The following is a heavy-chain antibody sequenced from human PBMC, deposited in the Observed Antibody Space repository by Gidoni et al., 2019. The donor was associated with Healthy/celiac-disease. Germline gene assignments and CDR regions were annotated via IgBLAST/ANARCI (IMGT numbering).Heavy chain of an antibody. CDR2: ISGDGGST. V-gene: IGHV3-43*02. J-gene: IGHJ6*02. Sequence: EVQLVESGGGVVQPGGSLRLSCAASGFTFADYAMQWARQAPGKGLEWVSLISGDGGSTYYADSVKGRFTISRDNSKNSLYLQMNSLRTEDTALYYCAKDISYYYDSSGYPDGYYYYGMDVWGQGTTVTVSS. D-gene: IGHD3-22*01. CDR1: GFTFADYA. CDR3: AKDISYYYDSSGYPDGYYYYGMDV.